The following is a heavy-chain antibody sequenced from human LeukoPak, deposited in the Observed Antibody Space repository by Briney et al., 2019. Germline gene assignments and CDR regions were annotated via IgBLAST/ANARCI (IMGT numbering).Heavy chain of an antibody. D-gene: IGHD5-12*01. V-gene: IGHV3-30*18. Sequence: PGGSLRLSCAASGFTFSSYGMHWVRQAPGKGLEWVAVISYDGINKYYADSVKGRFTISRDNSKNTLYLQMNSLRAEDTAVYCCAKSAAPGYDYYFDYWGQGTLVTVSS. CDR1: GFTFSSYG. J-gene: IGHJ4*02. CDR3: AKSAAPGYDYYFDY. CDR2: ISYDGINK.